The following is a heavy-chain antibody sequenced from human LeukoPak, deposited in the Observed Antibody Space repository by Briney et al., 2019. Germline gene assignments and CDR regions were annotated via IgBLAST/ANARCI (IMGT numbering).Heavy chain of an antibody. CDR2: IYYSGST. CDR1: GGSFSGYY. D-gene: IGHD3-10*01. V-gene: IGHV4-34*01. Sequence: SETLSLTCAVYGGSFSGYYWSWIRQPPGKGLEWIGSIYYSGSTYYNPSLKSRVTISVDTSKNQFSLKLSSVTAADTAVYYCARGLWFGEFLYWGQGTLVTVSS. CDR3: ARGLWFGEFLY. J-gene: IGHJ4*02.